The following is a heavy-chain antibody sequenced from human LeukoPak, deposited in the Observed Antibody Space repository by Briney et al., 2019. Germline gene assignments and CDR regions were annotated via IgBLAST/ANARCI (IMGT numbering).Heavy chain of an antibody. CDR1: GGSFSGYY. Sequence: SETLSLTCAVYGGSFSGYYWSWIRQPPGKGLEWIGEINHSGSTNYNPSLKSRVTISVDTSKNQFSLKLSSVTAADTAVYYCARDGDSSLSTEDAFDIWGQGTMVTVSS. CDR3: ARDGDSSLSTEDAFDI. CDR2: INHSGST. V-gene: IGHV4-34*01. D-gene: IGHD6-6*01. J-gene: IGHJ3*02.